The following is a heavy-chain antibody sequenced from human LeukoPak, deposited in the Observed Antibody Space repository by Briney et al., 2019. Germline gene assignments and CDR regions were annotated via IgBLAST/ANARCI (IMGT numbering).Heavy chain of an antibody. CDR2: INHSGST. V-gene: IGHV4-34*01. J-gene: IGHJ5*02. Sequence: PSETLSLTCAVYGGSFSGYYWSWIRQPPGKGLEWIGEINHSGSTNYNPSLKSRVTISVDTSKNQFSLKLSSVTAADTAVYYCAILWGGSGRYPDPWGQGTLVTVSS. CDR1: GGSFSGYY. CDR3: AILWGGSGRYPDP. D-gene: IGHD3-10*01.